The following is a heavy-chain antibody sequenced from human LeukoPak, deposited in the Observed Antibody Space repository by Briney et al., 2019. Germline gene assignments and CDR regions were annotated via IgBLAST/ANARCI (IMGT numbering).Heavy chain of an antibody. D-gene: IGHD2-21*01. Sequence: SETLSLTCAVHGGSFSGYYWSWIRQPPGKGLEWIGEINHSGSTNYNPSLKSRVTISVDTSKNQFSLKLSSVTAADTAVYYCARAPQRSYQHNWFDPWGQGTLVTVSS. CDR2: INHSGST. CDR3: ARAPQRSYQHNWFDP. V-gene: IGHV4-34*01. J-gene: IGHJ5*02. CDR1: GGSFSGYY.